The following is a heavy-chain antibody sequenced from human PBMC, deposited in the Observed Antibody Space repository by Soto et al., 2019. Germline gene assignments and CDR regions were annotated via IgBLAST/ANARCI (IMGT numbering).Heavy chain of an antibody. V-gene: IGHV4-34*01. Sequence: SENLSLTCSVYGGSFSGYYWSWIRQAPGKGLEWIGEINHSGSTNYNPSLKSRVTISVDTSKNQFSLKLSSVTAADTAVYYCARGRRSATDCSSISCLASQYHCMDVWYQRT. D-gene: IGHD2-2*01. CDR1: GGSFSGYY. CDR2: INHSGST. CDR3: ARGRRSATDCSSISCLASQYHCMDV. J-gene: IGHJ6*02.